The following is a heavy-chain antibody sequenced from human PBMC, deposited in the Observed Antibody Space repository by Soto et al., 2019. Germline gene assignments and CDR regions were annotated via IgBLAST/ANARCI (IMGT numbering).Heavy chain of an antibody. Sequence: QVQLQESGPGLVKPSGTLSLTCAVSGGYISSSNWWSWVRQPPGKGLDWIGEIYHSGSTNYNPSLKSRVTIPVDKSKNQFSLKLSSVTAADTALYYCARARVGGSLSDHWGQGNLVTVSS. CDR3: ARARVGGSLSDH. J-gene: IGHJ4*02. CDR2: IYHSGST. D-gene: IGHD1-26*01. CDR1: GGYISSSNW. V-gene: IGHV4-4*02.